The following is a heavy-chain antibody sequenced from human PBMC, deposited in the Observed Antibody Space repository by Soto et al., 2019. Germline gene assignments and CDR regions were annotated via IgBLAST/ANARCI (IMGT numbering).Heavy chain of an antibody. Sequence: ASVKVSCKASGYTFTSYAMHWVRQAPGQRLEWKGWINAGNGNTKYSQKFQGRVTITRDTSASTAYMELSSLSFEDTAVYYCARDGGDSSGYYYYYFDYWGQGTLVTVSS. J-gene: IGHJ4*02. CDR1: GYTFTSYA. CDR3: ARDGGDSSGYYYYYFDY. CDR2: INAGNGNT. D-gene: IGHD3-22*01. V-gene: IGHV1-3*01.